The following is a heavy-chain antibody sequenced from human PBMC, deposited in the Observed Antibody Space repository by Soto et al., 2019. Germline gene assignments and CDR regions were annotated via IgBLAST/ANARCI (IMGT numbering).Heavy chain of an antibody. Sequence: SQTLSLTCAISGDSVSSNTASWNWIRQSPSRGLEWLGGTYHRSKWYNDYAVSVKSRIIINPDTSNNQFSLQLNSVTPEDTAVYFCAKGDNLGPKTGYAFDPWGQGIMVTVSS. V-gene: IGHV6-1*01. D-gene: IGHD5-12*01. CDR1: GDSVSSNTAS. CDR2: TYHRSKWYN. J-gene: IGHJ5*02. CDR3: AKGDNLGPKTGYAFDP.